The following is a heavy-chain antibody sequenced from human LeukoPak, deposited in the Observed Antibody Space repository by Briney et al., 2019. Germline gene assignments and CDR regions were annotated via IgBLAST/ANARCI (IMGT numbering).Heavy chain of an antibody. CDR2: IYHSGST. J-gene: IGHJ4*02. CDR3: ARAPSGDSSGTYYFDY. V-gene: IGHV4-30-2*01. D-gene: IGHD6-19*01. CDR1: GGSISSGGYY. Sequence: SETLSLTCTVSGGSISSGGYYWSWIRQPPGKGLEWIGYIYHSGSTYYNPSLKSRVTISVDRSKNQFSLKLSSVTAADTAVYYCARAPSGDSSGTYYFDYWGQGTLVTVSS.